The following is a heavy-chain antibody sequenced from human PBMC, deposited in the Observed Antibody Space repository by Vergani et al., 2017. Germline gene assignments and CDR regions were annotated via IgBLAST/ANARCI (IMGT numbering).Heavy chain of an antibody. CDR3: ARGKVATISTYFDY. CDR1: GGSISSYY. V-gene: IGHV4-59*01. Sequence: QVQLQESGPGLVKPSETLSLTCTVPGGSISSYYWSWIRQPPGKGLEWVGYIYYSGSTNYNPSLKSRVTIAVDTSKNQFSLKLSSVTAADTAVYYCARGKVATISTYFDYWGQGTLVTVSS. J-gene: IGHJ4*02. CDR2: IYYSGST. D-gene: IGHD5-12*01.